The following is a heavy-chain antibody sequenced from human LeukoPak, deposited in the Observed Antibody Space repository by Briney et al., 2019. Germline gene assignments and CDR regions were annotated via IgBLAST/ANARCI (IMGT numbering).Heavy chain of an antibody. CDR1: GFTFSSYW. J-gene: IGHJ3*02. V-gene: IGHV3-7*01. D-gene: IGHD4-17*01. CDR3: ARDAHDYGDYVYAFDI. CDR2: IKQDGSEK. Sequence: GGSLRLSCAASGFTFSSYWMSWVRQAPGKGLEWVANIKQDGSEKYYVDSVKGRFTISRDNAKNSLYLQMNSLRAEDTAVYYCARDAHDYGDYVYAFDIWGQGTMVTVSS.